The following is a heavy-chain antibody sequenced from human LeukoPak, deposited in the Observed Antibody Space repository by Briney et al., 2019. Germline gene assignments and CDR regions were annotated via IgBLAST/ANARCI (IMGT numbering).Heavy chain of an antibody. J-gene: IGHJ4*02. CDR1: GFTFSTYG. D-gene: IGHD2-2*01. CDR2: IRYNGNNE. Sequence: GGSLRLSCAASGFTFSTYGMHWVRQAPGKGLEWVTFIRYNGNNEYYADSVKGRFTISRDNSKNTLYLQLNSLRAEDTAVYYCAKDRIAVVPASFDFWGQGTLVTVSS. CDR3: AKDRIAVVPASFDF. V-gene: IGHV3-30*02.